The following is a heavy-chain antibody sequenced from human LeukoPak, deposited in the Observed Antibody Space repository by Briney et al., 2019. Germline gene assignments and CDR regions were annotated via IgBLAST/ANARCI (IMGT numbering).Heavy chain of an antibody. D-gene: IGHD5-12*01. Sequence: PGRSLRLSCAASGFTFSSYGMHWVRQAPGKGLEWVAVIWYDGGNKYYADSVKGRSTISRDNSKNTLYLQMNSLRAEDTAVYYCAKALLGSGSYFDYWGQGTLVTVSS. CDR1: GFTFSSYG. CDR3: AKALLGSGSYFDY. V-gene: IGHV3-33*06. J-gene: IGHJ4*02. CDR2: IWYDGGNK.